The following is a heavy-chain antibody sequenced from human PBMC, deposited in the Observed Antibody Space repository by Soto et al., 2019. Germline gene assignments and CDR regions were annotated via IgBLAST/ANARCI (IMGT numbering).Heavy chain of an antibody. J-gene: IGHJ4*02. V-gene: IGHV4-39*01. CDR3: ARLKVPHYDFWSGYSYFDY. CDR1: GGSISSSSYY. Sequence: SETLSLTCTVSGGSISSSSYYWGWIRQPPGKGLEWIGSIYYSGSTYYNPSLKSRVTISVDTSKNQFSLKLSSVTAADTAVYYCARLKVPHYDFWSGYSYFDYWGQGTLVTVSS. D-gene: IGHD3-3*01. CDR2: IYYSGST.